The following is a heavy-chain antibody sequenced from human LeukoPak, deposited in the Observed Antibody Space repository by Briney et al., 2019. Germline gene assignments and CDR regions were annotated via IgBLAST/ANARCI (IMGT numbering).Heavy chain of an antibody. CDR2: IYHSGST. CDR1: GGSISSGGYF. Sequence: SQTLSLTCTVSGGSISSGGYFWNWIRQHPGKGLEWIGNIYHSGSTYHNPSLKSRVAISVDTSKNQFSLKLSSVTAADTAVYYCARTYYDRPVDYWGQGTLVTVSS. D-gene: IGHD3-16*01. CDR3: ARTYYDRPVDY. V-gene: IGHV4-31*03. J-gene: IGHJ4*02.